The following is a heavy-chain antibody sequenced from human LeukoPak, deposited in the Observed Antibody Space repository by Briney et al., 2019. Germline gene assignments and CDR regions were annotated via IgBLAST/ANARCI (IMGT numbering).Heavy chain of an antibody. CDR1: GGSISSSSYY. J-gene: IGHJ6*03. D-gene: IGHD2-15*01. CDR3: ASFYCSGGSCYQYYYYYYMDV. V-gene: IGHV4-39*01. Sequence: SETLSLTCTVSGGSISSSSYYWGWIRQPPGKGLEWIGSIYYSGSTYSNPSLRSRVTISVDTSKNQFSLKLSSVTAADTAVYYCASFYCSGGSCYQYYYYYYMDVWGKGTTVTISS. CDR2: IYYSGST.